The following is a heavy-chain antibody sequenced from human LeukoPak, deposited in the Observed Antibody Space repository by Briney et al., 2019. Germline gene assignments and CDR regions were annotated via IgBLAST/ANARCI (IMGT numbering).Heavy chain of an antibody. CDR3: AKDLGRYRNNYFDY. D-gene: IGHD1-26*01. V-gene: IGHV3-23*01. CDR2: ISGSGGGT. Sequence: GGSLRLSCAASGFTFSSYAMSWVRQAPEKGLEWVSTISGSGGGTYYADSVKGRFTVSRDDSKNTLYLQMNSLGAEDTAVYYCAKDLGRYRNNYFDYWGQGTLVTVSS. J-gene: IGHJ4*02. CDR1: GFTFSSYA.